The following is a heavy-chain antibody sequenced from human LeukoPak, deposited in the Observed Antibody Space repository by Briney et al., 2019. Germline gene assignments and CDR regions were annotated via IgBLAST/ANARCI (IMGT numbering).Heavy chain of an antibody. CDR2: INPNSGDI. CDR3: ARRFYYAMDV. J-gene: IGHJ6*02. Sequence: ASAKVSCKASGYTFTSYDINWVRQATGQGLEWMGWINPNSGDINYAQKFQGRVTMTRDTSISTAYMELSRLRSDDAAVYYCARRFYYAMDVWGQGTTVTVSS. CDR1: GYTFTSYD. D-gene: IGHD3-16*01. V-gene: IGHV1-2*02.